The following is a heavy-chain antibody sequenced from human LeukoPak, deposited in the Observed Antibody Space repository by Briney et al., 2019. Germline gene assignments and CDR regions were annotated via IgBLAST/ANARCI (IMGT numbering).Heavy chain of an antibody. Sequence: GGSLRLSCAASGFTFSSYEMNWGRQAPGKGLEWVSYISSSGRTFYYADSVKGRFTISRDNGKNSLYLQMSSLRVEDTAVYYCARDSRGSSWFFDYWGQGALVTVSS. J-gene: IGHJ4*02. CDR1: GFTFSSYE. D-gene: IGHD6-13*01. V-gene: IGHV3-48*03. CDR2: ISSSGRTF. CDR3: ARDSRGSSWFFDY.